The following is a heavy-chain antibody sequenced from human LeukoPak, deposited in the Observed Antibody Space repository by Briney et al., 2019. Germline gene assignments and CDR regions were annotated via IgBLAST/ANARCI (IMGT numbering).Heavy chain of an antibody. J-gene: IGHJ6*04. CDR2: FDPEDSET. CDR1: GYTLTELS. V-gene: IGHV1-24*01. CDR3: ATLHPVAGTDYYYYYGMDV. Sequence: ASVKVSCKVSGYTLTELSMHWVRQAPGKGLEWMGGFDPEDSETIYAQKFQGRVTMTEDTSTDTAYMELSSLRSEDTAVYYCATLHPVAGTDYYYYYGMDVWGKGTTVTVSS. D-gene: IGHD6-19*01.